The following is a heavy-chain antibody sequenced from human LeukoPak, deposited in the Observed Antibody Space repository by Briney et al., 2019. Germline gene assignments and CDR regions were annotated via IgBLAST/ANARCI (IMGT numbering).Heavy chain of an antibody. CDR1: GFTFSGFS. Sequence: GGSLRLSCAASGFTFSGFSTSWVRQSPMKGLEWVANIKQDGSERYYVDSVKGRFTISRDNAKNSLSLQMNNLRVEDTAVYYCARAGSHWHYVYWGQGTVVTVSS. J-gene: IGHJ4*02. CDR2: IKQDGSER. CDR3: ARAGSHWHYVY. D-gene: IGHD3-10*01. V-gene: IGHV3-7*01.